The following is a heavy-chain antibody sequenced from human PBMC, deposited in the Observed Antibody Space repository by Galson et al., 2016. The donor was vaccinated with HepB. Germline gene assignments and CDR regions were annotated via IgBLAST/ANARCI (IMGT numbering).Heavy chain of an antibody. CDR3: ARNYGYTYGFPYYMDV. Sequence: SVKVSCKDSGYTFTDYHLHWVRQAPGQGLEWMGWINPNSGVTNHAQNFQGRISMTRDTSISTAYMEVSRLRSDDTAVYYCARNYGYTYGFPYYMDVWGKGTTVTVSS. V-gene: IGHV1-2*02. J-gene: IGHJ6*03. D-gene: IGHD5-18*01. CDR1: GYTFTDYH. CDR2: INPNSGVT.